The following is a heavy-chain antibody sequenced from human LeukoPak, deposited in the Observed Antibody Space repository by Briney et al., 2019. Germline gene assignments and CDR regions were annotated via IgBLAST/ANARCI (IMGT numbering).Heavy chain of an antibody. CDR3: TSNCGGDCRLG. Sequence: GGSLRLSCAASGFTFSGSAMHWVRQASGKGLEWVGRIRSKANSYATAYAASVKGRLTISRDDSKNTAYLQMNSLKTEDTAVYYCTSNCGGDCRLGWGQGTLVTVSS. CDR2: IRSKANSYAT. D-gene: IGHD2-21*02. V-gene: IGHV3-73*01. J-gene: IGHJ4*02. CDR1: GFTFSGSA.